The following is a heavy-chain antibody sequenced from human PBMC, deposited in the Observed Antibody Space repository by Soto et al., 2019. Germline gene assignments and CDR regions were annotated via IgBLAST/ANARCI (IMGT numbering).Heavy chain of an antibody. J-gene: IGHJ4*02. CDR3: ARGPYYYDSSGYWDY. CDR1: GGSITSYY. Sequence: PSETLSLTCTVSGGSITSYYWSWIRQSPGKGLEWIGYIYYRGSANNNPSLKSRVTISIDTSKNQFSLKLTSVTAAYTAVYYCARGPYYYDSSGYWDYWGQGTLVTVSS. D-gene: IGHD3-22*01. V-gene: IGHV4-59*01. CDR2: IYYRGSA.